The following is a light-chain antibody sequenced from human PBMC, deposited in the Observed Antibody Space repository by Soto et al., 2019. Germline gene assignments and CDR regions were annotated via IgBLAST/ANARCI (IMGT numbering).Light chain of an antibody. CDR3: QQLNSYPLT. V-gene: IGKV1-9*01. Sequence: DIQLTQSPSFLSASVGDRVTITCRASQGISSYLAWFQQKPGDAPNLLIYAASTLKSGVPSRFSGSGSGTQFALTISSLQPEDFATYYCQQLNSYPLTFGGGTKVEIK. CDR1: QGISSY. J-gene: IGKJ4*01. CDR2: AAS.